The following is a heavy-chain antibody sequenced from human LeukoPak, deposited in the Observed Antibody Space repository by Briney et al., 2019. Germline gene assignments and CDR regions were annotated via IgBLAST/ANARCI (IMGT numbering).Heavy chain of an antibody. CDR2: INSDGSST. D-gene: IGHD5-18*01. V-gene: IGHV3-74*01. CDR1: GFTFSSYW. J-gene: IGHJ4*02. CDR3: AKDPYSYGSYFDY. Sequence: GGSLRLSCAASGFTFSSYWMHWVRQAPGKGLVWVSRINSDGSSTSYADSVKGRFTISRDNSKNTLYLQMNSLRAEDTAMYYCAKDPYSYGSYFDYWGQGTLVTVSS.